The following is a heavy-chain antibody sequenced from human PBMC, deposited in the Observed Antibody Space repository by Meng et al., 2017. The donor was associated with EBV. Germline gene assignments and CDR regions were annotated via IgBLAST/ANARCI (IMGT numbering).Heavy chain of an antibody. CDR1: GYTFTSYD. Sequence: QGQLVQSGAEVKKPGAQVKVSCKASGYTFTSYDINWVRQATGQGLEWMGWMNPNSGNTGYAQKFQGRVTMTRNTSISTAYMELSSLRSEDTAVYYCARGPYYYDSSGYYYGEFDPWGQGTLVTASS. J-gene: IGHJ5*02. D-gene: IGHD3-22*01. V-gene: IGHV1-8*01. CDR3: ARGPYYYDSSGYYYGEFDP. CDR2: MNPNSGNT.